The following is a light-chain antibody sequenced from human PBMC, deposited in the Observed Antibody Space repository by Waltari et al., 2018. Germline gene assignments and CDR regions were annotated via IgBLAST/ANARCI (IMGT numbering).Light chain of an antibody. CDR3: QTGGHGTWV. Sequence: QLVLTQSPSASASLGASVKLTCTLSSGHSTNVIAWLQKRPEKGPRYLMKVNSDGSHNKGDEIPDRFSGSSSGAERYPTISSRQSEDEADYYCQTGGHGTWVFGGGTKLTVL. J-gene: IGLJ3*02. V-gene: IGLV4-69*01. CDR1: SGHSTNV. CDR2: VNSDGSH.